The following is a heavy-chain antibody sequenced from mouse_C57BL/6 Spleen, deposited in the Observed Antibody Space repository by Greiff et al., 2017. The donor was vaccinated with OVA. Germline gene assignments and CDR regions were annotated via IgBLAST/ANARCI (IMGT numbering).Heavy chain of an antibody. V-gene: IGHV1-50*01. CDR1: GYTFTSYW. CDR2: LDPSDSYT. CDR3: ARRGIPYYYGSGPY. J-gene: IGHJ3*01. Sequence: QVQLQQPGAELVKPGASVKLSCKASGYTFTSYWMQWVKQRPGQGLEWIGELDPSDSYTNYNQKFKGKATLTVDTSSSTAYVQLSSLTSEDSAVYYCARRGIPYYYGSGPYWGQGTLVTVSA. D-gene: IGHD1-1*01.